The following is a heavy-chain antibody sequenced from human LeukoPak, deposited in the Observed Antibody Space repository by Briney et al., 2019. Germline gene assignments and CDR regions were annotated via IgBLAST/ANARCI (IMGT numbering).Heavy chain of an antibody. CDR2: IYYIGST. V-gene: IGHV4-59*01. D-gene: IGHD3-22*01. CDR1: GGSISSDY. J-gene: IGHJ4*02. Sequence: SETLSLTCTVSGGSISSDYWSWIRQPPGKGLEWIGYIYYIGSTNYNPSLKSRVTISIDTSKNQFSLKLTPVTAADTAVYYCATSTGYDSSGYFQFDYWGQGTLVTVSS. CDR3: ATSTGYDSSGYFQFDY.